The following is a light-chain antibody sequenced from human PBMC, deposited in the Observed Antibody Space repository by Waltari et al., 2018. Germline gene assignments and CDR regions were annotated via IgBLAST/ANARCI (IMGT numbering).Light chain of an antibody. CDR2: DVS. CDR1: SSDVGGYNY. Sequence: QSALTQPASVSGSPGQSITISCTGTSSDVGGYNYVSWYQQHPGKAPKLMIYDVSNRPSGGSNRFSGSKSGNTASLTISGLQAEDEADYYCSSYTSSIYVVFGGGTKLTVL. V-gene: IGLV2-14*03. J-gene: IGLJ2*01. CDR3: SSYTSSIYVV.